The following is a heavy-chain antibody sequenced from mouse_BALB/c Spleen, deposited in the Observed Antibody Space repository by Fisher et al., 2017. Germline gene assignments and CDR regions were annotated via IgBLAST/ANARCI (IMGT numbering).Heavy chain of an antibody. Sequence: FTISRDDSQSMLYLQMNNLKTEDTAMYYCVRDQVGAMDYWGQGTSVTVSS. J-gene: IGHJ4*01. D-gene: IGHD1-1*01. V-gene: IGHV10S3*01. CDR3: VRDQVGAMDY.